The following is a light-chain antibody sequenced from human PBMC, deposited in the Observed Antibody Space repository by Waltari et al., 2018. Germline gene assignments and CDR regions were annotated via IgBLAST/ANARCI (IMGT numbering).Light chain of an antibody. V-gene: IGLV3-25*03. J-gene: IGLJ3*02. CDR1: ALPKQH. CDR2: KDT. Sequence: SHELTQPSSVSVSPGQTATITCSGDALPKQHAYWYQQKPGQAPLLVIYKDTERPSGIPERFSGSSSGTTVTLTISGVQAEDEADDHCQSTEYGGRDWVFGGGTKLTVL. CDR3: QSTEYGGRDWV.